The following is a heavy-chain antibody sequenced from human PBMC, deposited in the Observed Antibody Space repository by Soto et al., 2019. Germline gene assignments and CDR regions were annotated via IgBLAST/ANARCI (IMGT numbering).Heavy chain of an antibody. Sequence: WETLSVTCTVSGDSVTNYFWSWMRQPPGKGLEWIGHMYHGGRTNYSPSLKSRVTMSLDSSKNQSSLKLSSVTAADTAVYFCARDPGYCTYGVRPIFDFWGQGVLVTVSS. D-gene: IGHD2-8*01. J-gene: IGHJ4*02. CDR3: ARDPGYCTYGVRPIFDF. V-gene: IGHV4-59*02. CDR1: GDSVTNYF. CDR2: MYHGGRT.